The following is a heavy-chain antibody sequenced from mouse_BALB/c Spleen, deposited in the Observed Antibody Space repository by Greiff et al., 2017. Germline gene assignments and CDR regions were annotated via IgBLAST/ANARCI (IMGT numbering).Heavy chain of an antibody. J-gene: IGHJ3*01. D-gene: IGHD2-3*01. CDR1: GFSLTSYD. CDR2: IWTGGGT. Sequence: QVQLKESGPGLVAPSQSLSITCTVSGFSLTSYDISWIRQPPGKGLEWLGVIWTGGGTNYNSAFMSRLSISKDNSKSQVFLKMNSLQTDDTAIYYCVRDDDGYSFAYWGQGTLVTVSA. CDR3: VRDDDGYSFAY. V-gene: IGHV2-9-2*01.